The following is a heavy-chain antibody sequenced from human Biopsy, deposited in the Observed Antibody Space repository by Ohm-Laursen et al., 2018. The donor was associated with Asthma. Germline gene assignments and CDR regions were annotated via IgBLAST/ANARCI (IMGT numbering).Heavy chain of an antibody. D-gene: IGHD2-21*02. CDR3: ARGVDRVTGLLDHFDS. J-gene: IGHJ4*02. CDR1: GGSINNFY. V-gene: IGHV4-59*01. CDR2: VYYSGST. Sequence: GTLSLTCTVSGGSINNFYWSWIWQPPGKGLESIGHVYYSGSTNYNPSLKRRVTISIDASKNQFPLKLTSVTAAATAVYYCARGVDRVTGLLDHFDSWGQGTLVTVSS.